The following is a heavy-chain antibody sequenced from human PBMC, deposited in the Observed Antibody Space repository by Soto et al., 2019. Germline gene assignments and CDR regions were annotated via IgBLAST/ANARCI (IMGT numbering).Heavy chain of an antibody. CDR3: AGDGSGSRAYLQH. CDR2: ISSTGTYT. CDR1: GFTFTDYY. Sequence: QVQLVESGGGLVKPGGSLRLSCAASGFTFTDYYMSWIRQAPGKGLEWVSYISSTGTYTNYADSVKGRFTISRDNANNSLYLQMNSLRAEDSAVYYCAGDGSGSRAYLQHWGQGTLVTVSS. D-gene: IGHD3-22*01. J-gene: IGHJ1*01. V-gene: IGHV3-11*05.